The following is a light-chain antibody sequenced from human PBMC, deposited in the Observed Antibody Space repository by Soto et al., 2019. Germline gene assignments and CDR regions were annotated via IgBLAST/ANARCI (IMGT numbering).Light chain of an antibody. J-gene: IGLJ1*01. CDR1: NSNIGNNA. Sequence: QSVLTQPPSVSEAPRQRVTISCSGSNSNIGNNAVNWYQQLPGKAPKLLIYYDDLVPSGVSDRFSGSKSGTSASLAISGLQSEDEADYFCAAWDDSLNGYVFGTGTNVTVL. CDR3: AAWDDSLNGYV. CDR2: YDD. V-gene: IGLV1-36*01.